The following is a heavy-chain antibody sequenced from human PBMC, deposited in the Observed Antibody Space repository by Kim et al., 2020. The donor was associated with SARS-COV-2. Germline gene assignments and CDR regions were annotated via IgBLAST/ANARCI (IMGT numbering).Heavy chain of an antibody. V-gene: IGHV3-33*08. J-gene: IGHJ3*02. CDR1: GFTFSSYG. Sequence: GGSLRLSCAASGFTFSSYGMPWVRQAPGKGLEWVSVIWVDGSNNYYADSVKGRITISRDNSNNTLFQQINSLRAEDTAVYFGASQAPYNWGACDIWGHG. CDR2: IWVDGSNN. D-gene: IGHD1-20*01. CDR3: ASQAPYNWGACDI.